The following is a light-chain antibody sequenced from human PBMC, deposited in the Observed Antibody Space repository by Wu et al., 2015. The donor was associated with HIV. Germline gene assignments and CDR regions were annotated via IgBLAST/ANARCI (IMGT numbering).Light chain of an antibody. CDR1: QVISNA. Sequence: AIQLTQSPSSLSASVGDRVTVTCRASQVISNALAWYQQKPGKPPKLLIYDASNLEGGVPSRFSGSGSGINFTLTISCLQPEDFATYYCQQFNSNPLTFGQGTKLQIE. V-gene: IGKV1-13*02. CDR3: QQFNSNPLT. CDR2: DAS. J-gene: IGKJ2*01.